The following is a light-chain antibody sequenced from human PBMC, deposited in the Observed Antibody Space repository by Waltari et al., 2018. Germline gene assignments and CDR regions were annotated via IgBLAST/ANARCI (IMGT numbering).Light chain of an antibody. CDR1: SSNIGAGYD. CDR3: QSYDSSLSGFNWV. Sequence: QSVLTQPPSVSGAPGQRVTISCTGSSSNIGAGYDVHWYQQLPGTAPKLLIYGNSKRPSGVPDRFSGSKSGTSASLAITGLQAEDEADYYCQSYDSSLSGFNWVFGGGTKLTVL. V-gene: IGLV1-40*01. J-gene: IGLJ3*02. CDR2: GNS.